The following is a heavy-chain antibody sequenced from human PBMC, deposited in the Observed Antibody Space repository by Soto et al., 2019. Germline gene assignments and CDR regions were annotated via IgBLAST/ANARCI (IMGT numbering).Heavy chain of an antibody. CDR2: IIPIFGTA. CDR3: GRDLDTAMAPY. D-gene: IGHD5-18*01. CDR1: GGTFSSYA. Sequence: EASVKVSCKASGGTFSSYAISWVRQAPGQGLEWMGGIIPIFGTANYAQKFQGRVTITADESTSTAYMELSSLRSEDTAVYYCGRDLDTAMAPYWGQGTLVTVSS. J-gene: IGHJ4*02. V-gene: IGHV1-69*13.